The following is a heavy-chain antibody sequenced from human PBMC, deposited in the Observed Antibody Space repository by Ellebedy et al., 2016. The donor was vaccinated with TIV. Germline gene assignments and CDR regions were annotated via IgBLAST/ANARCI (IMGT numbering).Heavy chain of an antibody. CDR3: ARDLRYFDREFPEYYFDY. D-gene: IGHD3-9*01. CDR1: GGTFSSYA. V-gene: IGHV1-69*13. J-gene: IGHJ4*02. Sequence: AASVKVSCKASGGTFSSYAISWVRQAPGQGLEWMGGIIPIFGTANYAQKFQGRVTITADESTSTAYMELSSLRSEDTAVYYCARDLRYFDREFPEYYFDYWGQGTLVTVSS. CDR2: IIPIFGTA.